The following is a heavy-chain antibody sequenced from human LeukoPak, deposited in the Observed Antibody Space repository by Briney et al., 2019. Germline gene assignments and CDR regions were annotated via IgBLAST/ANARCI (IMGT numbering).Heavy chain of an antibody. D-gene: IGHD3-9*01. J-gene: IGHJ6*02. Sequence: KTSETLSLTCTVSGGSISSYYWSWIRQPPGKGLEWIGYIYYSGSTNYNPSLKSRVTISVDTSKNQFSLKLSSVTAADTAVYYCARETWYYDILTGYSSHYGMDVWGQGTTVTVSS. CDR1: GGSISSYY. CDR2: IYYSGST. CDR3: ARETWYYDILTGYSSHYGMDV. V-gene: IGHV4-59*01.